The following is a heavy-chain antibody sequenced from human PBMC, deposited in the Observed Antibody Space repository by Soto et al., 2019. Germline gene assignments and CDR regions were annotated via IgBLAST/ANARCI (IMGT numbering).Heavy chain of an antibody. CDR3: AAVPYYYDSSAYYFDY. Sequence: QMQLVQSGPEVKKPGTSVKVSCKASGFTFTSSAVQWVRQARGQRLEWIGWIVVGSGNTNYAQKFQERVTIXXDXSTXTAYMQLSSLRSEDTAVYYCAAVPYYYDSSAYYFDYWGQGTLVTVSS. CDR2: IVVGSGNT. CDR1: GFTFTSSA. V-gene: IGHV1-58*01. D-gene: IGHD3-22*01. J-gene: IGHJ4*02.